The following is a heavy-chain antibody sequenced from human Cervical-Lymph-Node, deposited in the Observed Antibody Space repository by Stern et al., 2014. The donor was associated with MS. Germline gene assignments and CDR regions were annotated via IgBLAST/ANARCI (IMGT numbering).Heavy chain of an antibody. Sequence: EVQLVESGGGLVQPGGSLRLSCAASGFSFNTYSMNWVRQAPGKGLEWVSYISGSSGTIHYADSVKGRFTISRDNAKNSLYLQMNSLRAEDTALFYCARDRGDGYNYGMDVWGQGTTVIVS. J-gene: IGHJ6*02. CDR3: ARDRGDGYNYGMDV. CDR1: GFSFNTYS. D-gene: IGHD5-24*01. V-gene: IGHV3-48*01. CDR2: ISGSSGTI.